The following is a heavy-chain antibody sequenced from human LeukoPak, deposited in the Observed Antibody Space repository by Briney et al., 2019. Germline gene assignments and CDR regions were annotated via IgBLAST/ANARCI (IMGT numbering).Heavy chain of an antibody. J-gene: IGHJ4*02. CDR1: GYTFTSYG. V-gene: IGHV1-18*01. D-gene: IGHD3-3*01. Sequence: ASVKVSCKASGYTFTSYGISWVRQAPGQGLEWMGWISAYNGNTNYAQKLQGRVTMTTDTSTSTAYMELRSLRSDDTAVYYCARDTPSLDFGVPRDYWGQGTLVTVSS. CDR3: ARDTPSLDFGVPRDY. CDR2: ISAYNGNT.